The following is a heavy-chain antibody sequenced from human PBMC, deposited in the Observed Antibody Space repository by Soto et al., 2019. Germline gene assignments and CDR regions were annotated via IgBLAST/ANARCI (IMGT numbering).Heavy chain of an antibody. V-gene: IGHV4-59*01. J-gene: IGHJ4*02. CDR3: ACLRGKRGSPIDY. CDR1: GDSTSNYY. CDR2: ISYSGNT. Sequence: QVPLQDSGPRLVKPSETLSLICIISGDSTSNYYWSWIRQSPGKGLEWIGYISYSGNTNYNPSLKSRVTISVDTSKDQRSLKVTSVTAADTAMYYCACLRGKRGSPIDYWGQRTQVTVSS. D-gene: IGHD2-15*01.